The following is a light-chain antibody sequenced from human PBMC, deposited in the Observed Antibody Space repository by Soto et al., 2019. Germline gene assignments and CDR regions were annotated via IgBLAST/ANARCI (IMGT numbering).Light chain of an antibody. J-gene: IGLJ1*01. CDR2: EVN. V-gene: IGLV2-8*01. Sequence: QSVLTQPPSASGSPGQSVTISCTGTRSDVGGYNYVSWYQQHPGKAPKLMIYEVNQRPSGVPDRFSGSKSGNTASLTVSGLQAEDEADYYCSSYAGSSNYVFGTGTKVTVL. CDR3: SSYAGSSNYV. CDR1: RSDVGGYNY.